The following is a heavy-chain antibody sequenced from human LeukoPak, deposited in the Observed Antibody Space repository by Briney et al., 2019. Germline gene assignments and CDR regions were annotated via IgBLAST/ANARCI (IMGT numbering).Heavy chain of an antibody. J-gene: IGHJ4*02. CDR2: ITNSGNSK. CDR3: ARGGYSGYDYFVWFDY. V-gene: IGHV3-48*01. Sequence: GGSLRLSCAASEFTFSSYSMNWVRQAPGKGLEWVSCITNSGNSKSYADSVKGRFTISRDNTKNSLYLQMNSLRAEDTAVYYCARGGYSGYDYFVWFDYWGQGTLVTVSS. D-gene: IGHD5-12*01. CDR1: EFTFSSYS.